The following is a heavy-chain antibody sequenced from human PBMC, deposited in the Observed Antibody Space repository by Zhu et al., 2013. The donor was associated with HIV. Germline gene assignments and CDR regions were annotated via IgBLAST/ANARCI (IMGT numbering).Heavy chain of an antibody. Sequence: QVQLVQSGAEVKKPGASVKVSCKASGGTFSSYAISWVRQAPGQGLEWMGGIIPIFGTANYAQKFQGRVTITADKSTSTAYMELSSLRSEDTAVYYCARARAAYYYDSEWFDPWGQGTLVTVSS. CDR3: ARARAAYYYDSEWFDP. V-gene: IGHV1-69*06. CDR2: IIPIFGTA. J-gene: IGHJ5*02. CDR1: GGTFSSYA. D-gene: IGHD3-22*01.